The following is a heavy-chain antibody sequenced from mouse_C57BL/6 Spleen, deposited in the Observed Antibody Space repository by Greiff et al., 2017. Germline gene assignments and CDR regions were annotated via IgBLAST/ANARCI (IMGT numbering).Heavy chain of an antibody. Sequence: VQLQQPGAELVKPGASVKLSCKASGYTFTSYWMHWVKQRPGQGLEWIGMIHPNSGSTNYNEKFKIKATLTVDKSSSTAYMQLSSLTSEDSAVYYCARSGSNYAMDYWGQGTSVTVSS. CDR2: IHPNSGST. V-gene: IGHV1-64*01. J-gene: IGHJ4*01. CDR3: ARSGSNYAMDY. CDR1: GYTFTSYW.